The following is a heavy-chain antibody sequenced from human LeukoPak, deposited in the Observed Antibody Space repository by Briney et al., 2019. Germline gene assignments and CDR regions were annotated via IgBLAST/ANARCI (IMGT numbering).Heavy chain of an antibody. D-gene: IGHD3-10*01. CDR3: ARGALLLWFGELFGKNWFDP. CDR1: GYTFTSYD. Sequence: GASVKVSCKASGYTFTSYDINWVRQATGQGLEWMGWMNPNSGNTGYAQKFQGRVTMTRNTSISTAYMELSSLRSEDTAVYYCARGALLLWFGELFGKNWFDPWGQGTLVTVSS. J-gene: IGHJ5*02. V-gene: IGHV1-8*01. CDR2: MNPNSGNT.